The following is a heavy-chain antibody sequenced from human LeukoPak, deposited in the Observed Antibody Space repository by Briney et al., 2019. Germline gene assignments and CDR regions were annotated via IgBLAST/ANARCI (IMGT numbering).Heavy chain of an antibody. CDR1: GGSISSYY. D-gene: IGHD1-26*01. J-gene: IGHJ6*03. Sequence: SETLSLTCTVSGGSISSYYWSLIRQPAGKGLEWIGRIYTSGNTNYNPSLKSRVTISVDKSKNQFSLKLSSVTAADTAVYYCARVLVGANYYYYYMDVWGKGTTVTVSS. V-gene: IGHV4-4*07. CDR2: IYTSGNT. CDR3: ARVLVGANYYYYYMDV.